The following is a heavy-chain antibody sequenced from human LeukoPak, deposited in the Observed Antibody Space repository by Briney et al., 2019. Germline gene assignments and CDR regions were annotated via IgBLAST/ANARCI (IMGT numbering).Heavy chain of an antibody. CDR1: GFTLSGSW. Sequence: GACLTLSRAASGFTLSGSWTSSARQPPGKGLECVATIKGDGSGKFYVDSVKGRCAIPRDDAKSSLFLQMDSLRSEDTAVYYCTKNTHDYWGQGTLVTVSS. D-gene: IGHD1/OR15-1a*01. V-gene: IGHV3-7*01. J-gene: IGHJ4*02. CDR2: IKGDGSGK. CDR3: TKNTHDY.